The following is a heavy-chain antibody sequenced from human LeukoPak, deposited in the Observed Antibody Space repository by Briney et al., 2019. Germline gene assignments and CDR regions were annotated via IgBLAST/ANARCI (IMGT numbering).Heavy chain of an antibody. J-gene: IGHJ2*01. V-gene: IGHV4-30-2*01. CDR1: GGSLSSGGYY. CDR3: ARDTTYNSYWYFDL. CDR2: IYQSGSP. Sequence: SETLSLTCGVSGGSLSSGGYYWSWIRQPPGKGLEWIGYIYQSGSPYYNPSLRSRVTMSLDRSENQFSLRLTSVTAADTAVYYCARDTTYNSYWYFDLWGRGALVTVSS. D-gene: IGHD5-24*01.